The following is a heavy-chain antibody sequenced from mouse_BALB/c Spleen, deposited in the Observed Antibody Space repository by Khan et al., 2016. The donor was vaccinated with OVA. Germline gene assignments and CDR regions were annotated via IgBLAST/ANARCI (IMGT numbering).Heavy chain of an antibody. CDR2: IWGGGST. J-gene: IGHJ4*01. Sequence: VQLQESGPGLVAPSQGLSITCTVSGFSLTDYGVSWIRQPPGKGLEWLGGIWGGGSTYYNSALKSRLSISKDNSKSQVFIKMNSVQTEDTAMYYCAREVWTYYYALDYWGQGTSVTVSS. CDR3: AREVWTYYYALDY. V-gene: IGHV2-6-5*01. CDR1: GFSLTDYG.